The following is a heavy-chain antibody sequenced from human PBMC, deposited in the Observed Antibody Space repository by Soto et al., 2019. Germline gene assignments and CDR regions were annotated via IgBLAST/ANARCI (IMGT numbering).Heavy chain of an antibody. CDR2: IYYSGSA. D-gene: IGHD4-17*01. V-gene: IGHV4-59*01. J-gene: IGHJ4*02. CDR3: ARVNIMTTVTIDY. CDR1: GGSISSYY. Sequence: SETLSLTCTVSGGSISSYYWSWIRQPPGKGLEWIGYIYYSGSANYNPSLKSRVTISVDTSKNQFSLKLSSVTAADTAVYYCARVNIMTTVTIDYWGQGTLVTVSS.